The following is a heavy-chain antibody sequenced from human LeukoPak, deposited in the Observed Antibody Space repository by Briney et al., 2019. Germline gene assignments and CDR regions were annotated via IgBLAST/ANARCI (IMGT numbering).Heavy chain of an antibody. CDR3: AKDQRITMIVVVTPFDD. CDR1: GFSFTTYS. J-gene: IGHJ4*02. Sequence: GGSLRLSCRASGFSFTTYSMNWVRRAPGKGLEWVSVIRAEGDPTHYADSVKGRFTISRDNSKNTLYLQMNSLRPEDAAVYYCAKDQRITMIVVVTPFDDWGQGTLVTVSS. D-gene: IGHD3-22*01. V-gene: IGHV3-23*01. CDR2: IRAEGDPT.